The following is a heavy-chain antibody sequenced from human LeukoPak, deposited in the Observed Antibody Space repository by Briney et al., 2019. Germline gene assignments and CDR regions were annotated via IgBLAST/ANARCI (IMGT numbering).Heavy chain of an antibody. D-gene: IGHD3-9*01. CDR1: GFTFSSYS. Sequence: GGSLRLSCAASGFTFSSYSMNWVRQAPGKGLEWVSSISSSSSYIYYADSVKGRFTISRDNAKDSLYLQMNSLRAEDTAVYYCARDETILWFDYWGQGTLVTVSS. CDR3: ARDETILWFDY. J-gene: IGHJ5*01. CDR2: ISSSSSYI. V-gene: IGHV3-21*01.